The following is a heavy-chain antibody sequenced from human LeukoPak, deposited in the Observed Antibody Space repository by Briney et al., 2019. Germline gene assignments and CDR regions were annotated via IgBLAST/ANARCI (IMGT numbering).Heavy chain of an antibody. V-gene: IGHV4-59*12. J-gene: IGHJ4*02. CDR2: VFHSGRT. D-gene: IGHD2-15*01. CDR3: AKVAPSDFDC. CDR1: GGSISSYY. Sequence: SETLSLTCTVSGGSISSYYWSWIRQPPGKGLEWIGSVFHSGRTNYNPSLKSRVTISVDTSKNQFSLKLSSVTAADTAVYYCAKVAPSDFDCWGQGTLVTVSS.